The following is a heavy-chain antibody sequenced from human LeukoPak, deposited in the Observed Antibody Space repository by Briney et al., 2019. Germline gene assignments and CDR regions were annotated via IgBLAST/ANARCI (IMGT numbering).Heavy chain of an antibody. Sequence: PSETLSLTCTVSGGSISSYYWSWIRQPAGKGLEWIGRIYTSGSTNYNPSLASRVTMSVDTSKNQFSLKLSSVTAADTAVYYCARDSRYGFALDAFDIWGRGTMVTVSS. CDR1: GGSISSYY. CDR3: ARDSRYGFALDAFDI. V-gene: IGHV4-4*07. J-gene: IGHJ3*02. D-gene: IGHD5-18*01. CDR2: IYTSGST.